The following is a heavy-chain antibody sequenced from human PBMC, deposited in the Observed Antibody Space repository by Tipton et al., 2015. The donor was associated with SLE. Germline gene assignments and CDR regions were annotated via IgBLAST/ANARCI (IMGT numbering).Heavy chain of an antibody. CDR1: GFTFSSYG. CDR2: ISYDGSNK. V-gene: IGHV3-30*18. CDR3: AKDSAIFGVVPNWFDP. D-gene: IGHD3-3*01. Sequence: SLRLSCAASGFTFSSYGMHWVRQAPGKGLEWVAVISYDGSNKYYADSVKGRFTISRDNSKNTLYLQMNSLRAEDTAVYYCAKDSAIFGVVPNWFDPWGQGTLVTVSS. J-gene: IGHJ5*02.